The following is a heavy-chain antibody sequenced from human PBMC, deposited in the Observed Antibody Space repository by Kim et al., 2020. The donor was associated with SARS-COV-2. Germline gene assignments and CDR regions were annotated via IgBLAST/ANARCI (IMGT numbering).Heavy chain of an antibody. CDR1: GGSFSGYY. Sequence: SETLSLTCAVYGGSFSGYYWSWSRQRPGKGLEWVGEVNHSESSNYNPSLKSRVTISVDTSKNKFSLKLSSVTAADTAVYYCARGSGRTSLLDYWGQGTLVTVSS. CDR2: VNHSESS. CDR3: ARGSGRTSLLDY. J-gene: IGHJ4*02. V-gene: IGHV4-34*01. D-gene: IGHD2-2*01.